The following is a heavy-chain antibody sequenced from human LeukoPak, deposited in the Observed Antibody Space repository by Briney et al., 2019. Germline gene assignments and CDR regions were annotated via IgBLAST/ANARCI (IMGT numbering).Heavy chain of an antibody. CDR1: GFTFSDYW. D-gene: IGHD6-13*01. CDR3: KSGGAAPGSFDN. J-gene: IGHJ4*02. CDR2: IKYDGDEE. Sequence: GGSLRLSCAASGFTFSDYWMSWMRQAPGKGLEWVANIKYDGDEEYYVDSVKGRFTISRDNAKNSLYLQLNSLRVEDTAVYYCKSGGAAPGSFDNWGQGTLVTVSP. V-gene: IGHV3-7*01.